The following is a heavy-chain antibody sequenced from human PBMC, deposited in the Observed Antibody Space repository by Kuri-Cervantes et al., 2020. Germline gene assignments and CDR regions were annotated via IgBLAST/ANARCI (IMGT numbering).Heavy chain of an antibody. J-gene: IGHJ5*02. CDR1: GFTFSSYA. Sequence: GESLKISCAASGFTFSSYAMSWVRQAPGKGLEWVSAISGSGSTIYYADSVKGRFTISRDNAKNSLYLQMNSLRAEDTAVYYCARDLIVDWFDPWGQGTLVTVSS. CDR2: ISGSGSTI. V-gene: IGHV3-48*04. D-gene: IGHD2-15*01. CDR3: ARDLIVDWFDP.